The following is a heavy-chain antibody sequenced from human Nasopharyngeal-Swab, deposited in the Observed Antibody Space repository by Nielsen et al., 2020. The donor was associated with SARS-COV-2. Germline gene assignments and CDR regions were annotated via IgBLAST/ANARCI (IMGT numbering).Heavy chain of an antibody. CDR1: GYTFTSYY. D-gene: IGHD5-12*01. CDR3: ARLTVATNGSDY. J-gene: IGHJ4*02. CDR2: IDPSGATT. V-gene: IGHV1-46*01. Sequence: ASVKVSCKASGYTFTSYYMHWVRQAPGQGLEWMGIIDPSGATTTYAQKFQGRVTMTRDASTSTVYMELSSLRSEDTAVYYCARLTVATNGSDYWGQGTLVTVSS.